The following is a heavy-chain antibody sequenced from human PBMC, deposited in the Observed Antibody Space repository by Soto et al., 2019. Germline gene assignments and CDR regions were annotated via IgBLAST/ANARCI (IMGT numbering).Heavy chain of an antibody. D-gene: IGHD3-10*02. V-gene: IGHV3-23*01. J-gene: IGHJ3*02. CDR2: ISGSGDST. CDR1: GFTFSSYA. CDR3: AKILFDDDAFDI. Sequence: GGSLRLSCAASGFTFSSYAMSWVRQAPGKGLDWVTTISGSGDSTYYADSVKGRFTISRDNSKNTLYLQMNSLRAEDTAVYYCAKILFDDDAFDIWGQGTMVTVSS.